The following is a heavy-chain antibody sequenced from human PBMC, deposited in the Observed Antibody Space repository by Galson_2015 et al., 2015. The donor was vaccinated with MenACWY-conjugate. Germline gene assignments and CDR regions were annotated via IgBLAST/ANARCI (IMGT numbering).Heavy chain of an antibody. CDR3: ARGGFTYGDAFDI. J-gene: IGHJ3*02. CDR2: VYPDDSET. Sequence: QSGAEVKKPGESLKISCKGSGYSFTSYWIGWVRQMPGKGLEWMGIVYPDDSETRYSPSFQGQVTISAAKSISTAYLQWSSLKASDTAMYYCARGGFTYGDAFDIWGQGTMVTVSS. V-gene: IGHV5-51*03. D-gene: IGHD5-18*01. CDR1: GYSFTSYW.